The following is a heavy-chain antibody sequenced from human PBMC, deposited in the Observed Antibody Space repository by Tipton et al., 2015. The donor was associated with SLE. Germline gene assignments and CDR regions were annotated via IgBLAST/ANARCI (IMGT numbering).Heavy chain of an antibody. CDR1: GDSISSYY. J-gene: IGHJ5*02. V-gene: IGHV4-4*09. CDR3: ARQHWNYVGWFDP. D-gene: IGHD1-7*01. Sequence: TLSLTCTVSGDSISSYYWSWIRQPPGKGLEWIGYIYTSGSTNYNPSLESRVTISVDTSKNQFSLKLSSVTAADTAVYYCARQHWNYVGWFDPWGQGTLVTVSS. CDR2: IYTSGST.